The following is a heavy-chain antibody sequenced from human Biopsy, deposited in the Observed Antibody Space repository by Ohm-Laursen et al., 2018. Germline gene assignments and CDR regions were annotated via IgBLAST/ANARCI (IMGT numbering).Heavy chain of an antibody. CDR3: AADINVWNVNY. V-gene: IGHV1-24*01. CDR2: FAPENGKT. CDR1: GYAVTEFS. Sequence: ASVKVSCKVSGYAVTEFSMHWVRQAPGKGLEWMGCFAPENGKTIYAQKFQGRVTMTEDTSTDTAYMELSSLRSEDTAVYYCAADINVWNVNYWGQGTQVTVSS. J-gene: IGHJ4*02. D-gene: IGHD1-1*01.